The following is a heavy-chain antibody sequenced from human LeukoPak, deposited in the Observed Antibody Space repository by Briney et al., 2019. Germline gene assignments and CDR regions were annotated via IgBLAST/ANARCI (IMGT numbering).Heavy chain of an antibody. D-gene: IGHD1-26*01. V-gene: IGHV3-7*03. Sequence: GGSLRLSCAASGFIFSSYWMSWVRQAPGKGLEWVASIKEDGTETYFVDSVKGRFTISRDNAKNSLYLQMNSLRAEDTALYYCAKDKEWELLSYFDYWGQGTLVTVSS. J-gene: IGHJ4*02. CDR1: GFIFSSYW. CDR3: AKDKEWELLSYFDY. CDR2: IKEDGTET.